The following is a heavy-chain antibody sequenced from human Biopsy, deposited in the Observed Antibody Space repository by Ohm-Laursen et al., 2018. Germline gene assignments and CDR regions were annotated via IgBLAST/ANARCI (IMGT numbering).Heavy chain of an antibody. V-gene: IGHV1-46*01. CDR3: ARDETGSSVFGPYYYGVDV. CDR2: INPTGGTT. Sequence: ASVTVSCKASGYSFTKYYINWVRQAPGQGLKWMGIINPTGGTTSYAEKFQGRVTLTRDTSTGTVYLELNSLIYEDTALYYCARDETGSSVFGPYYYGVDVWGQGTTVTVSS. D-gene: IGHD3-9*01. CDR1: GYSFTKYY. J-gene: IGHJ6*02.